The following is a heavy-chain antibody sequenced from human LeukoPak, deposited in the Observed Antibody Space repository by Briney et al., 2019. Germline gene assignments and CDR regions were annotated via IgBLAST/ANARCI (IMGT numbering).Heavy chain of an antibody. CDR2: ISGSGGST. CDR1: GFTFSSYG. CDR3: AKAGDNSGNYGAFGI. Sequence: PGGSLRLSCAASGFTFSSYGMSWVRQAPGKGLEWVSAISGSGGSTYYADSVKGRFTISRDNSNNTLYLQMNSLRAEDTAVYYCAKAGDNSGNYGAFGIWGQGTMVTVSS. D-gene: IGHD3-22*01. J-gene: IGHJ3*02. V-gene: IGHV3-23*01.